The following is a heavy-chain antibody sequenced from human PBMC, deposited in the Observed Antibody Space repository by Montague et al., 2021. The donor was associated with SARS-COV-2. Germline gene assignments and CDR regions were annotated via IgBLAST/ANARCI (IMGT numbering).Heavy chain of an antibody. Sequence: SLRLSCAASGFTFSTYVMSWVRQAQGGGLEWVAGITSYGGGTYYPGPVRGRFTISRDNSNKTLFLQMNSLRVDDTAVYYCARGGYLQSIDYWGPGILVTVSS. CDR3: ARGGYLQSIDY. CDR2: ITSYGGGT. D-gene: IGHD3-10*01. J-gene: IGHJ4*02. CDR1: GFTFSTYV. V-gene: IGHV3-23*01.